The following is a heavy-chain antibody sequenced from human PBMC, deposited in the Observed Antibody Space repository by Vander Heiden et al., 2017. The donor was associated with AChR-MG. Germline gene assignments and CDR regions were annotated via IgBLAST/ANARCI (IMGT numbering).Heavy chain of an antibody. CDR2: IYYSGST. Sequence: QVQLQESGPGLVKPSETLSLTCTVHGGSISSYYWSWIRQPPGKGLEWIGYIYYSGSTNYNPSLKSRVTISVDTSKNQFSLKLSSVTAADTAVYYCARGESMVRGAEFDYWGQGTLVTVSS. CDR1: GGSISSYY. J-gene: IGHJ4*02. D-gene: IGHD3-10*01. V-gene: IGHV4-59*01. CDR3: ARGESMVRGAEFDY.